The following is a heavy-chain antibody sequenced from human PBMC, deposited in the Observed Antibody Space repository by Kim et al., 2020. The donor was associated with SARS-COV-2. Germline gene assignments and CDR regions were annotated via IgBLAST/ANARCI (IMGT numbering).Heavy chain of an antibody. V-gene: IGHV1-2*02. CDR2: T. Sequence: TDYAQKFQGRVTMTRDTSIRPAYMELTRLRSDDTAIYYCARHEVTSSFDLWGQGTLVTVSS. J-gene: IGHJ4*02. CDR3: ARHEVTSSFDL.